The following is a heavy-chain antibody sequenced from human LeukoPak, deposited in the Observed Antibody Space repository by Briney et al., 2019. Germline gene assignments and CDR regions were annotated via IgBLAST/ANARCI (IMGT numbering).Heavy chain of an antibody. CDR1: GFTFNSYA. Sequence: TGGSLRLSCAASGFTFNSYAMNWVRQAPGKGLEWVSSISGGGETTYYADSAKGRLTISRDNSQNTLYLQMNSLRAEDTAVYYCARDYADYVGYFFFDYWGQGTLVTVSS. CDR2: ISGGGETT. V-gene: IGHV3-23*01. D-gene: IGHD4-17*01. CDR3: ARDYADYVGYFFFDY. J-gene: IGHJ4*02.